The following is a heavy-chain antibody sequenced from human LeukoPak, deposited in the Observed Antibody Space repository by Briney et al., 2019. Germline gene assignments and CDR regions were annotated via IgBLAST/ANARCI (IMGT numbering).Heavy chain of an antibody. CDR2: IYYSGST. D-gene: IGHD1-26*01. V-gene: IGHV4-30-4*07. CDR1: GGSISSGGYS. Sequence: SETLSLTCAVSGGSISSGGYSWSWIRQPPGKGLEWIGYIYYSGSTYYNPSLRSRVTILVDTSKNQFSLKLSSVTAADTAVYYCASLVGATRAFDIWGQGTMVTVSS. CDR3: ASLVGATRAFDI. J-gene: IGHJ3*02.